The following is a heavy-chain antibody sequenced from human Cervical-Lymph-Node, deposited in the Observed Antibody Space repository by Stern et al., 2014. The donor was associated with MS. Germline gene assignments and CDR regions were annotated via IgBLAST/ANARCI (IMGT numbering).Heavy chain of an antibody. V-gene: IGHV3-23*04. CDR2: ISGSGVST. CDR1: GFTFSSYA. D-gene: IGHD4-17*01. Sequence: EVQLVQSGGALVQPGGSLRLSCAASGFTFSSYAMSWVRQAPGKGLEWVSGISGSGVSTYYAASVKGRFTISRDKSKNTLYVQMSSLRAEDTAVYYCVRVGDPTWGYFDYWGQGTLVTVSS. J-gene: IGHJ4*02. CDR3: VRVGDPTWGYFDY.